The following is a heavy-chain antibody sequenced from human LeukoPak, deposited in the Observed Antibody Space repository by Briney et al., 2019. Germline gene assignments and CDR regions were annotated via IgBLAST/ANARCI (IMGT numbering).Heavy chain of an antibody. Sequence: SETLSLTCAVYGGSFSGYYWSWIRQPPGKGLEWIGEINHSGSTNYNPSLKSRVTISVDTSKNQFSLKLSSVTAADTAVYYCARGLKAARPKRRDGYNSGTAFDIWGQGTMVTVSS. CDR3: ARGLKAARPKRRDGYNSGTAFDI. D-gene: IGHD5-24*01. CDR1: GGSFSGYY. V-gene: IGHV4-34*01. CDR2: INHSGST. J-gene: IGHJ3*02.